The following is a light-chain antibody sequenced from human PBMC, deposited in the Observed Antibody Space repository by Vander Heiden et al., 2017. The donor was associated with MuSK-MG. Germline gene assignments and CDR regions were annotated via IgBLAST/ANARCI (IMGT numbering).Light chain of an antibody. Sequence: QSPATLSVSPGERATLSCRASQSVSTNLAWYQQKPGQAPRLLIYGASTRATGIPARFNGSGSGTEFTLTISSLQSEDFVVYYCQQDNNLYTFGQGTKLEIK. J-gene: IGKJ2*01. CDR3: QQDNNLYT. CDR1: QSVSTN. V-gene: IGKV3-15*01. CDR2: GAS.